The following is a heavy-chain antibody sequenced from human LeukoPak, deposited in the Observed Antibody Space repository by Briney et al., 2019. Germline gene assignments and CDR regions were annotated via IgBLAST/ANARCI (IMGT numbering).Heavy chain of an antibody. CDR2: IYGNSDT. D-gene: IGHD3-3*01. CDR1: GFTVSNSY. CDR3: ARGGYYNFWRGNWFDP. V-gene: IGHV3-53*01. Sequence: GGSLRLSCAASGFTVSNSYMSWVRQAPGKGLERVSVIYGNSDTYYADSVKGRFTISRDISKNTLFLQMNSLRAEDTAVYYCARGGYYNFWRGNWFDPWGQGTLVTVSS. J-gene: IGHJ5*02.